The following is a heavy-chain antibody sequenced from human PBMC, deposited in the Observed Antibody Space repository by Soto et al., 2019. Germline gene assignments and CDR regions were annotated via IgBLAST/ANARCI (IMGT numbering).Heavy chain of an antibody. CDR1: GFTFSDYY. CDR3: ASLFRPDTQHIAVAGTPGY. Sequence: PGGSLRLSCAASGFTFSDYYMIWIRQAPGKGLEWVSYISSTGSYTNYADSVKGRFTISRDNAKNSLFLQLNSLRGEDTAVYYCASLFRPDTQHIAVAGTPGYWGQGTPVTVSS. J-gene: IGHJ4*02. D-gene: IGHD6-19*01. V-gene: IGHV3-11*06. CDR2: ISSTGSYT.